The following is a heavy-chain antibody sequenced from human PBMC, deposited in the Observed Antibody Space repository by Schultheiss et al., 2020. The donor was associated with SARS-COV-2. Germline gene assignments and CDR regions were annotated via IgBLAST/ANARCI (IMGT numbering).Heavy chain of an antibody. J-gene: IGHJ4*02. Sequence: GGSLRLSCAASGFTFDDYAMHWVRQAPGKGLEWVSGISWNSGSIGYADSVKGRLTISRDNAKNSLYLQMNSLRAEDTALYYCAKDISSQVGWALDYWGQGTLGTVSS. CDR1: GFTFDDYA. V-gene: IGHV3-9*01. CDR3: AKDISSQVGWALDY. CDR2: ISWNSGSI. D-gene: IGHD2-2*01.